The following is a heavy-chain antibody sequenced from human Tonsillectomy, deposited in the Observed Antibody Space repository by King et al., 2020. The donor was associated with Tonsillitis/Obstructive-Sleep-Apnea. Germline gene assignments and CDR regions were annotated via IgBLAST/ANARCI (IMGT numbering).Heavy chain of an antibody. CDR2: IYYSGST. CDR3: AREHYSNYVLDF. D-gene: IGHD4-11*01. J-gene: IGHJ4*02. V-gene: IGHV4-59*01. Sequence: QLQESGPGLVKPSETLSLTCTVSGGSITNYYWSWIRQPPGKGLEWIGYIYYSGSTNYNPSLKSRLTISVDTSKNQFSLKLNSVTAADTAVYYCAREHYSNYVLDFWGRGTLVTVSS. CDR1: GGSITNYY.